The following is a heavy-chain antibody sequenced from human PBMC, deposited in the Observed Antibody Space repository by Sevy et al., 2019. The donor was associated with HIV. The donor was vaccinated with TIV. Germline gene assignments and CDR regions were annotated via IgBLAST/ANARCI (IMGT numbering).Heavy chain of an antibody. D-gene: IGHD2-2*01. V-gene: IGHV5-10-1*01. CDR2: IDPSDSYT. CDR3: ARHYHCSSTSCYYYYGMDV. J-gene: IGHJ6*02. Sequence: GESLKISCKGSGYSFTSYWISWVRQMPGKGLEWMGRIDPSDSYTNYSPSFQGHVPISADKSISTAYLPWSSLKASDTAMYYGARHYHCSSTSCYYYYGMDVWGQGTTVTVSS. CDR1: GYSFTSYW.